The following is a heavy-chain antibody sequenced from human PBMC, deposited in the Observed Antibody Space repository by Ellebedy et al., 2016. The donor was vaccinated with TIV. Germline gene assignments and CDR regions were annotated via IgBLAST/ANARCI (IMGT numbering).Heavy chain of an antibody. Sequence: GESLKISCVASGFSVGASYMYWVRQAPGKGLEWVSLLYSGDSPSYADSVKGRFTISRDDSGDTLYLQMQSLRAEDTAIYYCARTDCSGRSCYSFFQYWGQGTPVTVSS. V-gene: IGHV3-53*01. D-gene: IGHD2-15*01. CDR1: GFSVGASY. J-gene: IGHJ1*01. CDR2: LYSGDSP. CDR3: ARTDCSGRSCYSFFQY.